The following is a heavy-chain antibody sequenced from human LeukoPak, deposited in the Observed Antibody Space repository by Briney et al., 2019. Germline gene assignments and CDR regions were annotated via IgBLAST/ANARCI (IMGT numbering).Heavy chain of an antibody. D-gene: IGHD2-2*01. CDR2: IDWDDDK. V-gene: IGHV2-70*01. CDR3: ARIRTPSYCSSTSCYRLGMDV. Sequence: SGPALVKPTQTLTLTCTFSGFSLSTSGMCVSWIRQPPGKALEWLALIDWDDDKCYSTSLKTRLTISKDTSKNQVVLTMTNMDPVDTATYYCARIRTPSYCSSTSCYRLGMDVWGQGTTVTVSS. J-gene: IGHJ6*02. CDR1: GFSLSTSGMC.